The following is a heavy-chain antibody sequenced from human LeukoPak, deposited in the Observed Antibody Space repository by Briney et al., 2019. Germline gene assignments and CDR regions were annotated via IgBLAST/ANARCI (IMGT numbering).Heavy chain of an antibody. V-gene: IGHV4-39*07. D-gene: IGHD2-2*01. CDR2: IYYSGST. CDR1: GGSTSSSSYY. Sequence: SETLSLTCTVSGGSTSSSSYYWGWIRQPPGKGLEWIGSIYYSGSTYYNPSLKSRVTISVDTSKNQFSLKLSSVTAADTAVYYCAREADAVVPAAVDHWGQGTLVTVSS. CDR3: AREADAVVPAAVDH. J-gene: IGHJ4*02.